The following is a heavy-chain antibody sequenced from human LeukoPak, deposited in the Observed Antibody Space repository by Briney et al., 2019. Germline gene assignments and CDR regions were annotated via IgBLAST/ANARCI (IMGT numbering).Heavy chain of an antibody. J-gene: IGHJ6*02. CDR1: GGSISSSTYY. V-gene: IGHV4-39*01. CDR2: IYYSGNT. Sequence: SETLSLTCTVSGGSISSSTYYWGWIRQPPGKGLEWIGSIYYSGNTYYNPSLKSRDTISVDTSKNQFSLKLSSVTAADTAVYYCARLHYYYGMDVWGQGTTVTVSS. CDR3: ARLHYYYGMDV.